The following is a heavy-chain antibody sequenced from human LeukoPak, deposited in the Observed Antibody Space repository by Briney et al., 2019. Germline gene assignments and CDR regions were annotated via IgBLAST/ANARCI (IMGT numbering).Heavy chain of an antibody. V-gene: IGHV4-34*01. CDR1: GGSFSGYY. J-gene: IGHJ6*02. CDR3: ARGRRPYYYYGMDV. CDR2: INHSGST. Sequence: AETLSLTCAVYGGSFSGYYWSWIRQPPGKGLEWIGEINHSGSTNYNPSLKSRVTISVDTSKNKFSLKLSSVTAADTAVYYCARGRRPYYYYGMDVWGQGTTVTVSS.